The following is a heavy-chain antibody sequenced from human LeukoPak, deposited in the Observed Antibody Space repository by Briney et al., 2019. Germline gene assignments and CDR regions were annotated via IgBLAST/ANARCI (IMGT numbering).Heavy chain of an antibody. CDR1: GDSVSSNSAA. V-gene: IGHV6-1*01. CDR3: AREDGFVVVPAASYYFDY. D-gene: IGHD2-2*01. Sequence: SQTLSLTCAISGDSVSSNSAAWNWIRQSPARGLEWLGRTYYRSKWYNVYAVSDKTRITINPDTSKNQFSLQLNSVSTEDAAVYCCAREDGFVVVPAASYYFDYWGQGTLVTVSS. J-gene: IGHJ4*02. CDR2: TYYRSKWYN.